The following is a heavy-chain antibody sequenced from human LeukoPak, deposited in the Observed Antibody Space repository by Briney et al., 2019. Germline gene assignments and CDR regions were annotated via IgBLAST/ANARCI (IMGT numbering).Heavy chain of an antibody. D-gene: IGHD6-13*01. J-gene: IGHJ4*02. V-gene: IGHV4-34*01. CDR1: GGSFSGYY. CDR2: INHSGST. Sequence: PSETLSLTCAVYGGSFSGYYWSWIRQPPGKGLEWIGEINHSGSTNYNPSLKSRVTISVDTSKNQFSLKLSSVTAADTAVYYCARPQYSSSWYFDYWGQGTLVTVSS. CDR3: ARPQYSSSWYFDY.